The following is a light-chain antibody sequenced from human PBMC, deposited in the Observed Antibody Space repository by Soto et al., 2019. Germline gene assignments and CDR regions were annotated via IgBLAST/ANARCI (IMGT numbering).Light chain of an antibody. CDR1: ESISSW. J-gene: IGKJ1*01. Sequence: IRRPKYHSPLSASVGDRVAITCRASESISSWLAWYQQKRVKAPKLLIYDASSLESVVPSRFSGIGSGTEFTLTISSLQPDDFATYYCQQYNSYWTFGQGSMVDI. CDR2: DAS. V-gene: IGKV1-5*01. CDR3: QQYNSYWT.